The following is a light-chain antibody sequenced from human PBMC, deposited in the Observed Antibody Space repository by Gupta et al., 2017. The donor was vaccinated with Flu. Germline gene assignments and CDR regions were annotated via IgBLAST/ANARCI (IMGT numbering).Light chain of an antibody. V-gene: IGKV4-1*01. CDR1: QSGLYSSTNKNY. CDR3: HQHYSTPWT. J-gene: IGKJ1*01. Sequence: VMSQVSASLTVSLDDRATRNCKSSQSGLYSSTNKNYLAWYQQRPGQSPKLLIYWASTRETGVPDRFSGSGSGTDFTLTISSLQAEDVAVYYCHQHYSTPWTFGQGTKVEIK. CDR2: WAS.